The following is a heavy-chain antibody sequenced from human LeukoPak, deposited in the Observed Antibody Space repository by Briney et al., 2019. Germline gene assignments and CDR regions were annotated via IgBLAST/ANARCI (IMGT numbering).Heavy chain of an antibody. CDR3: AKDAAVTTYFDY. CDR2: ISGSGGST. D-gene: IGHD4-17*01. Sequence: PGGSLRLSCAASGFTVSSNYMSWVRQAPGKGLEWVSAISGSGGSTYYADSVKGRFTISRDNSKNTLYLQMNSLRAEDAAVYYCAKDAAVTTYFDYWGQGTLVTVSS. V-gene: IGHV3-23*01. J-gene: IGHJ4*02. CDR1: GFTVSSNY.